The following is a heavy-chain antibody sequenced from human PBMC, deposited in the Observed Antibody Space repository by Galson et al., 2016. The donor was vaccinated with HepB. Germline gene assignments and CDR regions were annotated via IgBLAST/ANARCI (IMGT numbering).Heavy chain of an antibody. D-gene: IGHD3-22*01. V-gene: IGHV3-33*06. CDR1: GFTFSTYA. CDR2: IWYDGSKT. Sequence: SLRLSCAASGFTFSTYAMSWVRQAPGKGLEWVALIWYDGSKTSYADSVKGRFTVSRDNSKNTLYLKMSSLRAEDTAVYYCAKEMYYYDSSGLALFDYWGRGTLVTVSS. CDR3: AKEMYYYDSSGLALFDY. J-gene: IGHJ4*02.